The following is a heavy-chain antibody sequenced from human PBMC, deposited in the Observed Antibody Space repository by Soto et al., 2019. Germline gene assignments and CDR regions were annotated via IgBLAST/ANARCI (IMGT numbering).Heavy chain of an antibody. J-gene: IGHJ6*02. D-gene: IGHD3-3*01. CDR1: GFTFSSYS. Sequence: GGSLRLSCAASGFTFSSYSMNWVRQAPGKGLEWVSSISSSSSYIYYADSVKGRFTISRDNAKNSLYLQMNSLRAEDTAVYYCARDPSGPIFGVAPPVWGQGTTVTVSS. V-gene: IGHV3-21*01. CDR2: ISSSSSYI. CDR3: ARDPSGPIFGVAPPV.